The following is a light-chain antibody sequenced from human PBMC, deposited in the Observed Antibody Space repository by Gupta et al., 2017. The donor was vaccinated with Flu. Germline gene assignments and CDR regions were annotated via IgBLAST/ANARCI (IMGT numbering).Light chain of an antibody. CDR2: DAS. J-gene: IGKJ4*01. CDR1: QDISNY. V-gene: IGKV1-33*01. Sequence: DIQMTQSPSSLSASVGDRVTITCQASQDISNYLNWYQHKPGKAPKLLIYDASNLETGVPSRFSGSGSGTDFTFTISSLQPEDIATYYCQQDDNFPLTFGGGTKVEIK. CDR3: QQDDNFPLT.